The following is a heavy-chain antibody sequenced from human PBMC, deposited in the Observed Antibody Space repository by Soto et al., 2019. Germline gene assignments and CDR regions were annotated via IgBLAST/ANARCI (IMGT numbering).Heavy chain of an antibody. CDR1: GFTFRSFG. CDR2: ISYDGSDK. Sequence: QVQLVESGGGVVQPGRSLRLSCAASGFTFRSFGMHWVRQAPGKGLEWVAVISYDGSDKYYADSVKGRFTISADSSNNTLYLQMNSLRAEDTAVYYCAKSGDFSGPPFDHWGRGTLVTVSS. J-gene: IGHJ4*02. CDR3: AKSGDFSGPPFDH. V-gene: IGHV3-30*18. D-gene: IGHD2-15*01.